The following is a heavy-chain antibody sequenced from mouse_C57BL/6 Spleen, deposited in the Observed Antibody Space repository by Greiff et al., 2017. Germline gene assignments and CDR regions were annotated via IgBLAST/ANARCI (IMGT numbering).Heavy chain of an antibody. CDR2: IYPSDSET. J-gene: IGHJ2*01. D-gene: IGHD1-1*01. Sequence: VQLQQPGAELVRPGSSVKLSCKASGYTFTSYWMDWVKQRPGQGLEWVGNIYPSDSETHYNQKFKDKATLTVDKSSSTAYMQLSSLTSEDSAVYYCARGDYYGSVYYFDYWGQGTTLTVSS. V-gene: IGHV1-61*01. CDR1: GYTFTSYW. CDR3: ARGDYYGSVYYFDY.